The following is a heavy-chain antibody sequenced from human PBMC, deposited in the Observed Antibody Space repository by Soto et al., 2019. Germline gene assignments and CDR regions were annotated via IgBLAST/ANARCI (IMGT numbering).Heavy chain of an antibody. CDR3: ATGRRDGYNY. D-gene: IGHD5-12*01. Sequence: EASVKVSCKASGYTFTSYGISWVRQAPGQGLEWMGWISAYNGNTNYAQKLQGRVTMTTDTSTSTAYMELRSLRSDDKGVYSCATGRRDGYNYWCQGTLVTVSS. V-gene: IGHV1-18*04. CDR1: GYTFTSYG. J-gene: IGHJ4*02. CDR2: ISAYNGNT.